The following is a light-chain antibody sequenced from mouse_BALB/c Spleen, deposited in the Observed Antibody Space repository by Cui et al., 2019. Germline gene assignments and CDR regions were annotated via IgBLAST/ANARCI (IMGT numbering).Light chain of an antibody. CDR3: QQYSGYPLT. Sequence: QIVLTQSPAIMSASPGEKVTMNCSARSSVSSSYLYWYQQKPGSSPKLWIYSTSNLASGVPARFSGSGSGTSYSLTISSMEAEDAATFYCQQYSGYPLTFGAGTKLELK. CDR2: STS. V-gene: IGKV4-78*01. J-gene: IGKJ5*01. CDR1: SSVSSSY.